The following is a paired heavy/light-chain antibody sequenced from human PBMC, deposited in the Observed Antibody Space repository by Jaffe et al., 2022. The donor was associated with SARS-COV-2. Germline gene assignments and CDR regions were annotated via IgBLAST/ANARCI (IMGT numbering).Heavy chain of an antibody. CDR1: GFTFGGYW. CDR2: IMQDGSEK. D-gene: IGHD2-21*02. V-gene: IGHV3-7*01. Sequence: EVQLVESGGGLVQPGGSLRLSCEASGFTFGGYWMSWVRQAPGEGPEWVANIMQDGSEKYYVDSVKGRFTVSRDNAKNSLFLQMNSLRAEDTAVYHCARAIAASGDWGLDFHCLDVWGLGTTVTVSS. CDR3: ARAIAASGDWGLDFHCLDV. J-gene: IGHJ6*04.
Light chain of an antibody. J-gene: IGLJ1*01. V-gene: IGLV1-51*01. CDR1: SSNIGDYY. CDR2: DNN. CDR3: GTWDSSLRGYV. Sequence: QSVLTQPPSVSAAPGQKVTISCSGSSSNIGDYYVSWYQRLPGTAPQLLIYDNNKRPSGIPDRFSGSKSGTSATLGITGLQTGDEADYYCGTWDSSLRGYVFGTGTKVAVL.